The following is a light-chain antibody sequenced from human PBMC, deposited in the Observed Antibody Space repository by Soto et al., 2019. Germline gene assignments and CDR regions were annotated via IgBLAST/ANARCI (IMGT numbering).Light chain of an antibody. J-gene: IGKJ4*01. CDR1: QSVSGSY. CDR2: GAS. Sequence: EIVLTQSPGTLSLSPGERATLSCRASQSVSGSYLAWYQQKPGQAPRLLIYGASSRATGIPDRFSGGGSGTDVTLIISRLEPEDSAVYYCQQYGSSHSFGGGTKVEIK. CDR3: QQYGSSHS. V-gene: IGKV3-20*01.